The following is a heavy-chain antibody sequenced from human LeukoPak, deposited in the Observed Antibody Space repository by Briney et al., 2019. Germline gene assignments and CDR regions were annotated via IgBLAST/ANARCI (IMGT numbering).Heavy chain of an antibody. CDR1: GGSISSSNW. CDR2: IYHSGST. D-gene: IGHD2-2*01. CDR3: ARGQGCSSTSCYEIRFYDY. J-gene: IGHJ4*02. Sequence: SGTLSLTCAVSGGSISSSNWWSWVRQPPGKGLEWIGEIYHSGSTNYNPSLKSRVTISVDTSKNQFSLKLSSVTAADTAVYYCARGQGCSSTSCYEIRFYDYWGQGTLVTVSS. V-gene: IGHV4-4*02.